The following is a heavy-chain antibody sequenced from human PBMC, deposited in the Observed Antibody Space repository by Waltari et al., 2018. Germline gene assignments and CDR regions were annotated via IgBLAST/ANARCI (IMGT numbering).Heavy chain of an antibody. D-gene: IGHD1-7*01. J-gene: IGHJ4*02. CDR1: AFTFSSYA. V-gene: IGHV3-33*01. CDR2: IWYDGSNK. Sequence: QVQLVESGGGVVQPGRSLRLSCAASAFTFSSYAMHWVRQPPGKGLGWVELIWYDGSNKYYADSVKGRFTISRDNSKNTLFLQMNSLRAEDTAVYYCARGEDITGTILLGDYWGQGTLVTVSS. CDR3: ARGEDITGTILLGDY.